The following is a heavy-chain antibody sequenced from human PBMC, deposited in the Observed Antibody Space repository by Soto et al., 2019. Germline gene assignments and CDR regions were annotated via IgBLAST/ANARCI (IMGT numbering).Heavy chain of an antibody. V-gene: IGHV3-66*01. J-gene: IGHJ4*02. Sequence: EVQLVESGGGLVQPGGSLRLSCAASGFTVSTKYMSWVRQAPGKGLQWVSVISSGGSTFYADSVRGRFTISRDNSKNTVNLQISSLRAEGTAVYYCARDPWAADYWGQGTLVTVSS. D-gene: IGHD3-16*01. CDR3: ARDPWAADY. CDR2: ISSGGST. CDR1: GFTVSTKY.